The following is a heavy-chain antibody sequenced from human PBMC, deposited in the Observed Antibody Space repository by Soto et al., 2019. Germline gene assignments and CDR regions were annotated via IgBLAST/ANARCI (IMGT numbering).Heavy chain of an antibody. CDR3: ARDKITGLFDY. D-gene: IGHD2-8*02. Sequence: QVQLQQWGAGLLKPSETLSLTCAVYGGSFSGYYWTWIRQPPGTGLEWIGEINHSGSTNYNPSLKSRVTISVDTSKNQFSLKLTSVTAACTAVYYCARDKITGLFDYWGQGTLVTVSS. CDR2: INHSGST. J-gene: IGHJ4*02. V-gene: IGHV4-34*01. CDR1: GGSFSGYY.